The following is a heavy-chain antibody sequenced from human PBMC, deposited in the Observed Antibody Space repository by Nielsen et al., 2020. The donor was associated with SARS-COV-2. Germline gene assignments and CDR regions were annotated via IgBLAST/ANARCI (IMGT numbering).Heavy chain of an antibody. J-gene: IGHJ5*02. CDR2: ISYDGSNK. V-gene: IGHV3-30*04. CDR3: ARVSEEWRFIAGTTTGVFDP. D-gene: IGHD1-7*01. CDR1: GFTFSSYA. Sequence: GESLKISCAASGFTFSSYAMHWVRQAPGKGLEWVAVISYDGSNKYYADSVKGRFTISRDNSKNTLYLQMNSLRAEDTAVYYCARVSEEWRFIAGTTTGVFDPWGQGTLVTVSS.